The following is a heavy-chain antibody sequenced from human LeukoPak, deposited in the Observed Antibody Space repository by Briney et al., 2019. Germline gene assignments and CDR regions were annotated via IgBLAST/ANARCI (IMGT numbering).Heavy chain of an antibody. D-gene: IGHD4/OR15-4a*01. CDR3: ARDYDYSLDY. CDR1: GFSFSSHW. V-gene: IGHV3-7*01. J-gene: IGHJ4*02. Sequence: PGGSLRLSCAASGFSFSSHWMNWVRQAPGKGLQWVATIKGDGSEKFYVDSVKGRFTISRDNAKNSLYLQMNSLGAEDTAVYYCARDYDYSLDYWGQGTLVTVSS. CDR2: IKGDGSEK.